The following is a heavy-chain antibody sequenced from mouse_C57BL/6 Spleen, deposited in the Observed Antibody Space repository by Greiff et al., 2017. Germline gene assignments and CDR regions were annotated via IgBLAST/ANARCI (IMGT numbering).Heavy chain of an antibody. D-gene: IGHD4-1*01. CDR2: INPYNGGT. CDR1: GYTFTDYY. J-gene: IGHJ2*01. CDR3: AREANWGFDY. V-gene: IGHV1-19*01. Sequence: DVKLQESGPVLVKPGASVKMSCKASGYTFTDYYMNWVKQSPGKSLEWIGVINPYNGGTSYNQKFKGKATLTVDKSSSTAYMELNSLTSEDSAVYYCAREANWGFDYWGQGTTLTVSS.